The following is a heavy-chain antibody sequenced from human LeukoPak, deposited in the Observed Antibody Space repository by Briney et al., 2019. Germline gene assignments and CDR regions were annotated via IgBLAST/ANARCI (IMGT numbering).Heavy chain of an antibody. CDR3: AKHSPQQGSGN. D-gene: IGHD1-26*01. CDR2: VYYSGLT. V-gene: IGHV4-39*07. J-gene: IGHJ4*02. Sequence: SETLSLTCTVSGGSINSSNYNWGWIRQPPRRGPEWLASVYYSGLTYYNSSLKSRVSISVDTSKNQFSLKLTSVTAADTAVYYCAKHSPQQGSGNWGQGTLVTVSS. CDR1: GGSINSSNYN.